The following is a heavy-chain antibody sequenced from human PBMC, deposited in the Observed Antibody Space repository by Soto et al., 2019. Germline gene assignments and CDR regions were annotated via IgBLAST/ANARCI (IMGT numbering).Heavy chain of an antibody. Sequence: PSETLSLTCTVSGGSISSTNWWSWVRQPPGKGLEWIGEIYHSGSINYNPSLKSRVTISVDKSKNQFSLKLSSVTAADSALYYCARAAVKVGATLFDFWGQGAQVTVSS. D-gene: IGHD1-26*01. CDR3: ARAAVKVGATLFDF. V-gene: IGHV4-4*02. J-gene: IGHJ4*02. CDR2: IYHSGSI. CDR1: GGSISSTNW.